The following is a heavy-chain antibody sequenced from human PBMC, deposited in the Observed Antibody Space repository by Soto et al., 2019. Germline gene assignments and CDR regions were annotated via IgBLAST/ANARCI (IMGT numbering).Heavy chain of an antibody. V-gene: IGHV3-21*01. CDR3: ARDPPQHDAIDI. Sequence: GGSLRLSCAASGFTFSSYSMNWVRQAPGKGLEWVSSISSSSSYIYYADSVKGRFTISRDNAKNSLYLQMNSLRAEDTAVYYCARDPPQHDAIDIWGQGTMVTVSS. CDR2: ISSSSSYI. D-gene: IGHD6-13*01. J-gene: IGHJ3*02. CDR1: GFTFSSYS.